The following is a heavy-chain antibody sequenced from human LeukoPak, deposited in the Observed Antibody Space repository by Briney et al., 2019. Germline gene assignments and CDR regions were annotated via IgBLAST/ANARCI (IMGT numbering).Heavy chain of an antibody. V-gene: IGHV3-21*01. D-gene: IGHD3-16*01. CDR2: ISGSSSDI. CDR1: GFTFSNHR. CDR3: ARDGAGLDY. Sequence: GGSLRLSCEASGFTFSNHRMNWVRRAPGKGLEWVSSISGSSSDIKYADSVEGRFTISRDNAKNSLYLQMDSLRAEDTALYYCARDGAGLDYWGQGTLVTVSS. J-gene: IGHJ4*02.